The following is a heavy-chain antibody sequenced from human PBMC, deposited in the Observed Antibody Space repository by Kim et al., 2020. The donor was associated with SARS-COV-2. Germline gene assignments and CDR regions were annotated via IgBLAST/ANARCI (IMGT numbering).Heavy chain of an antibody. D-gene: IGHD3-10*01. Sequence: SETLSLTCTVSGGSISSYYWSWIRQPPGKGLEWIGYIYYSGSTNYNPSLKSRVTISVDTSKNQFSLKLSSVTAADTAVYYCASYSITMVRGVIIGYFQHWGQGTLVTVSS. CDR1: GGSISSYY. J-gene: IGHJ1*01. CDR2: IYYSGST. V-gene: IGHV4-59*01. CDR3: ASYSITMVRGVIIGYFQH.